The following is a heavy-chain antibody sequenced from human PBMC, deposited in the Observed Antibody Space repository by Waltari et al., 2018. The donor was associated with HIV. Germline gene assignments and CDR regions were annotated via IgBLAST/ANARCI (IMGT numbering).Heavy chain of an antibody. J-gene: IGHJ6*02. CDR3: ARDGFLGRFYYYGLDV. CDR2: IYHTGIT. D-gene: IGHD3-10*01. CDR1: NYSITGPYY. Sequence: RLFESGPGLLEPSETLSLTCTVTNYSITGPYYWAWIRQSPGMGLEWIASIYHTGITYYNPSLKTRVTISMDTPTNAFSLRLTSMTAADTAVYYCARDGFLGRFYYYGLDVWGPGTTVIVS. V-gene: IGHV4-38-2*02.